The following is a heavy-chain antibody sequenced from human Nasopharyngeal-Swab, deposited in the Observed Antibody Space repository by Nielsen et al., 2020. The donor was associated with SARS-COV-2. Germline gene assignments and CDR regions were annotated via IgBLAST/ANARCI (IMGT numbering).Heavy chain of an antibody. CDR1: GFSVSYNY. D-gene: IGHD6-13*01. V-gene: IGHV3-53*01. CDR2: IYSRGET. Sequence: GESLKISCEVSGFSVSYNYMSWVRQAPGKGLEWVAVIYSRGETHYTDSVRGRFTISRDNSKNMVNLQLNSPRAEDTAVYYCARMDFIASRDYWGQGTLVTVSS. J-gene: IGHJ4*02. CDR3: ARMDFIASRDY.